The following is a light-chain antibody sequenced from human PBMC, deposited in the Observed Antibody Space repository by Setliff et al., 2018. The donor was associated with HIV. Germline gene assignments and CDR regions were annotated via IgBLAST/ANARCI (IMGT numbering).Light chain of an antibody. V-gene: IGLV2-14*01. CDR1: RSDVGGYNS. CDR3: SSYTSSSTPYV. J-gene: IGLJ1*01. CDR2: DVS. Sequence: QSALTQPASVSGSPGQAITISCTGTRSDVGGYNSVSWYQQLPGKAPKLIIYDVSKRPSGVSNRFSGSKSGNTASLTISGLQAEDEADYYCSSYTSSSTPYVFGTGTKVTVL.